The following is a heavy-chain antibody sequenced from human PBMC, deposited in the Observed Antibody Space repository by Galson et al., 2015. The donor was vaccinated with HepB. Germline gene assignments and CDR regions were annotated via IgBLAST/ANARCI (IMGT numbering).Heavy chain of an antibody. V-gene: IGHV1-46*01. CDR1: GYTFTSYY. J-gene: IGHJ4*02. Sequence: PVKVSCKESGYTFTSYYMHWVRQAHGQGLEWMGIINPSGGSTSYAQKFQGRVTMTRDTSTSTVYMELSSLRSEDTAVYYCARGSMTTNDYWGQGTLVTVSS. CDR3: ARGSMTTNDY. CDR2: INPSGGST. D-gene: IGHD5-24*01.